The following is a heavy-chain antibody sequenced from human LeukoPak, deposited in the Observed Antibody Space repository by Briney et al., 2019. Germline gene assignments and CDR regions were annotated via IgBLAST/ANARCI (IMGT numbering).Heavy chain of an antibody. CDR3: AKGDQKWSMGWDYFDY. J-gene: IGHJ4*02. D-gene: IGHD2-15*01. CDR1: GFTFSSYW. Sequence: GGSLRLSCAASGFTFSSYWMHWVRQTPGKGLMWVARIKSDGSTIYADSVQGRFTISRDNAKNTVYLQMNSLRAEDTAVYYCAKGDQKWSMGWDYFDYWGQGTLVTVSS. V-gene: IGHV3-74*01. CDR2: IKSDGST.